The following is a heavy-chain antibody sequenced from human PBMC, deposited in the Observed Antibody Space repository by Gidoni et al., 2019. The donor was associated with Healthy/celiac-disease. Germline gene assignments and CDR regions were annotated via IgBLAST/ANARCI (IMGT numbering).Heavy chain of an antibody. CDR1: GFTFSSYS. CDR3: AKEMYYYDSSGYPLDY. V-gene: IGHV3-23*01. D-gene: IGHD3-22*01. CDR2: ISGSGGST. J-gene: IGHJ4*02. Sequence: EVQLLESGGGLVQPGGSLRLSCAASGFTFSSYSMSWVLQAPGKGLEWVSAISGSGGSTYYADSVKGRFTISRDNSKNTLYLQMNSLRAEDTAVYYCAKEMYYYDSSGYPLDYWGQGTLVTVSS.